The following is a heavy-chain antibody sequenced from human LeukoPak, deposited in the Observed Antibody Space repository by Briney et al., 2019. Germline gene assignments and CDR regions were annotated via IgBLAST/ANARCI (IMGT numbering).Heavy chain of an antibody. CDR1: GFTFDDYA. CDR3: ARTYGSGSSFDY. D-gene: IGHD3-10*01. Sequence: GGSLRLSCAASGFTFDDYAMHWVRQAPGKGLEWVSGISWNGGSIGYADSVKGRFTISRDNAKNSLYLQMNSLRAEDTALYYCARTYGSGSSFDYWGQGTLVTVSS. J-gene: IGHJ4*02. V-gene: IGHV3-9*01. CDR2: ISWNGGSI.